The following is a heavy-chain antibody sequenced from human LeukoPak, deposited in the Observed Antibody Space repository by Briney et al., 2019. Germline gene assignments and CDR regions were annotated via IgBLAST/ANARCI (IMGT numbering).Heavy chain of an antibody. Sequence: SETLSLTCTVSGGSISSSSYYWGWIRQPPGKGLEWIGSIYYSGSTYYNPSLRSRVTISVDTSKNHFSLRLSSVTAADTAVYYCARHDSSGPYNAFDIWGQGTMVTVSS. V-gene: IGHV4-39*01. D-gene: IGHD3-22*01. CDR2: IYYSGST. CDR3: ARHDSSGPYNAFDI. J-gene: IGHJ3*02. CDR1: GGSISSSSYY.